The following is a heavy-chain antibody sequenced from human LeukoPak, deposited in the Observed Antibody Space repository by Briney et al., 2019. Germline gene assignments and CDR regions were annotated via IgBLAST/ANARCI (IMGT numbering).Heavy chain of an antibody. V-gene: IGHV3-30*02. CDR3: ARAIQLWFDY. Sequence: GSLRLSCAASGFTFSSYGMHWVRQAPGKGLEWVAFIRYDGSNKYYADSVKGRFTISRDNAKNSLYLQMNSLRAEDTAVYYCARAIQLWFDYWGQGTLVTVSS. J-gene: IGHJ4*02. CDR1: GFTFSSYG. D-gene: IGHD5-18*01. CDR2: IRYDGSNK.